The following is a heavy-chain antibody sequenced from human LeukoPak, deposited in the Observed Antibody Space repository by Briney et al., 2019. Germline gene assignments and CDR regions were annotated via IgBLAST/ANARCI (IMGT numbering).Heavy chain of an antibody. Sequence: SETLSLTCTVSGGSISSYYWSWIRQPPGKGLEWIGYIYYSGSTNYNPSLKSRVTISVDTSKNQFSLKLSSVTAADTAVYYCARNILTGYTRHYYYYGMDVWGQGTTVTASS. D-gene: IGHD3-9*01. J-gene: IGHJ6*02. CDR2: IYYSGST. CDR1: GGSISSYY. V-gene: IGHV4-59*08. CDR3: ARNILTGYTRHYYYYGMDV.